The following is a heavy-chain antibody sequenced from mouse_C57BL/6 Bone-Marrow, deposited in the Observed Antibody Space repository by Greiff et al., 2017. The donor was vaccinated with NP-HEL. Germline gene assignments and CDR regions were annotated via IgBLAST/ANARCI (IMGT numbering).Heavy chain of an antibody. CDR3: ARAYDYGGAMDY. V-gene: IGHV3-1*01. D-gene: IGHD2-4*01. CDR1: GYSITSGYD. Sequence: DVQLQESGPGMVKPSQSLSLTCTVTGYSITSGYDWHWIRHFPGNKLEWMGYISYSGSTNYNPSLKSRISITHDTSKNHFFLKLNSVTTEDTATYYCARAYDYGGAMDYWGQGTSVTVSS. CDR2: ISYSGST. J-gene: IGHJ4*01.